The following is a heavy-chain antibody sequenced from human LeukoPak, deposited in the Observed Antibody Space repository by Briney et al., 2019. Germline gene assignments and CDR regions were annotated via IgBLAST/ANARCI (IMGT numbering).Heavy chain of an antibody. CDR1: GFTLSGDG. CDR3: VGGVGWLSSVDAFDI. J-gene: IGHJ3*02. Sequence: RCLRLSCAASGFTLSGDGMPRVREAPGKGVRGGAVIWYDGSIKYYADSVRRGFTISRENSKKALYLQMNSLRAEHTAGYYCVGGVGWLSSVDAFDICVQGTMATVSS. CDR2: IWYDGSIK. D-gene: IGHD3-22*01. V-gene: IGHV3-33*01.